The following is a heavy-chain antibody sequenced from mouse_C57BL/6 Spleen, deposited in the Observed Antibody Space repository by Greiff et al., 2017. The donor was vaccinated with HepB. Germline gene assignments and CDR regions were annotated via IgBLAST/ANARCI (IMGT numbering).Heavy chain of an antibody. D-gene: IGHD1-1*01. J-gene: IGHJ4*01. Sequence: DVMLVESGGGLVQPGGSLKLSCAASGFTFSDYYMYWVRQTPEKRLEWVAYISNGGGSTYYPDTVKGRFTISRDNAKNTLYLQMSRLKSEDTAMYYCAREKGSNYNAMDYWGQGTSVTVSS. CDR3: AREKGSNYNAMDY. CDR1: GFTFSDYY. CDR2: ISNGGGST. V-gene: IGHV5-12*01.